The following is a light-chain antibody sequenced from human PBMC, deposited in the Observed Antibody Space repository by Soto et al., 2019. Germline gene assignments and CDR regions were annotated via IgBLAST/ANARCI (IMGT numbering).Light chain of an antibody. CDR3: QQYKSYPIT. CDR2: HAS. CDR1: QSISSW. Sequence: DIQMTQSPSTLSASVGDRVTITCRASQSISSWLAWYQQKPGKAPKLLIYHASSLQSGIPSRFSGSGSETEFTLTISSLLPDDFATYYCQQYKSYPITFGQGTRLEIK. J-gene: IGKJ5*01. V-gene: IGKV1-5*01.